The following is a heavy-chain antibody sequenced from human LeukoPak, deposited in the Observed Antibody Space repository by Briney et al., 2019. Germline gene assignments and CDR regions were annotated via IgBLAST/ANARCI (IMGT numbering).Heavy chain of an antibody. CDR2: INPSGGST. J-gene: IGHJ4*02. D-gene: IGHD6-13*01. Sequence: ASVKVSCKASGYTFTSYYMHWARQAPGQGLEWMGIINPSGGSTSYAQKFQGRVTMTRDTSTSTVYMELSSLRSEDTAVYYCARDSGIAAALDYWGQGTLVTVSS. V-gene: IGHV1-46*01. CDR1: GYTFTSYY. CDR3: ARDSGIAAALDY.